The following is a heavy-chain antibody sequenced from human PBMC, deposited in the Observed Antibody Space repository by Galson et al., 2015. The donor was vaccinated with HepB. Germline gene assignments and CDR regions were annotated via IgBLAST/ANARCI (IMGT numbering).Heavy chain of an antibody. V-gene: IGHV4-59*01. CDR2: IYYSGST. Sequence: QVQLQESGPGLVKPSETLSLTCTVSGGSISSYYWSWIRQPPGKGLEWIGYIYYSGSTNYNPSLKSRVTISVDTSKNQFSLKLSSVTAADTAVYYCARSAVTEEMFWYNWNDGYYYYYMDVWGKGTTVTVSS. CDR3: ARSAVTEEMFWYNWNDGYYYYYMDV. CDR1: GGSISSYY. J-gene: IGHJ6*03. D-gene: IGHD1-1*01.